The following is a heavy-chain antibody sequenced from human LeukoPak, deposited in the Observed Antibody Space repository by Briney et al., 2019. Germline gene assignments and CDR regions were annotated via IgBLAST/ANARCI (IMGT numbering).Heavy chain of an antibody. Sequence: GGSLRLSCTASGFTFSNYGMNWVRQAPGKGLEWVSVISGGGGSTYYADSVMGRFTISRDNSKDTLYLQMNSLRAEDTAVYYCAKDGAGSQSYCSSTSCYVDYWGQGTLVTVSS. CDR1: GFTFSNYG. J-gene: IGHJ4*02. D-gene: IGHD2-2*01. CDR2: ISGGGGST. CDR3: AKDGAGSQSYCSSTSCYVDY. V-gene: IGHV3-23*01.